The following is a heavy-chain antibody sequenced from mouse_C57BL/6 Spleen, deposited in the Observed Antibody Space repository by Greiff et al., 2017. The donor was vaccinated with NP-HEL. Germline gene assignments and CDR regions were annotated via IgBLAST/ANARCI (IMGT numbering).Heavy chain of an antibody. D-gene: IGHD2-4*01. Sequence: EVQLQQSGPELVKPGASVKISCKASGYTFTDYYMNWVKQSHGKSLEWIGDINPNNGGTSYNQKFKGKATLTVDKSSSTAYMELRSLTSEDSAVYYCARQIYYDYDVGAMDYWGQGTSVTVSS. CDR2: INPNNGGT. CDR3: ARQIYYDYDVGAMDY. J-gene: IGHJ4*01. CDR1: GYTFTDYY. V-gene: IGHV1-26*01.